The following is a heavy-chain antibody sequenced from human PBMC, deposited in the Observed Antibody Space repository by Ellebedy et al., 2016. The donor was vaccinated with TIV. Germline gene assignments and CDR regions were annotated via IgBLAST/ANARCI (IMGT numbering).Heavy chain of an antibody. CDR2: IRSFDDST. CDR1: GFTFNGVA. J-gene: IGHJ4*02. D-gene: IGHD2-2*01. V-gene: IGHV3-23*01. CDR3: AKGTLSVPAADDY. Sequence: GESLKISXAASGFTFNGVAMTWVRQAPGKGLQWVSSIRSFDDSTYYADSVKGRFTISRDNSKNTLYLQMNSLREEDTAVYYCAKGTLSVPAADDYWGQGTLVTVSS.